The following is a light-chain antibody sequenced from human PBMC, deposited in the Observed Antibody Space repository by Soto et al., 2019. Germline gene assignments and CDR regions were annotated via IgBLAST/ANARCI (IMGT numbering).Light chain of an antibody. J-gene: IGKJ4*01. Sequence: EIALTQSPATLSLSPGERATLSCRARQSVSSYLAWYQQKPGQAPRLLIYDASNRATGIPARFSGSGSGTDFTLTISSLEPEDFAVYYCQQRSNWPLTFGGGTKVEIK. V-gene: IGKV3-11*01. CDR3: QQRSNWPLT. CDR2: DAS. CDR1: QSVSSY.